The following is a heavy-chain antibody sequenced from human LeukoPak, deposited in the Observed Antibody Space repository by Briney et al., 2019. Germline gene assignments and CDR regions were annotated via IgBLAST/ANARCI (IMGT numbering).Heavy chain of an antibody. Sequence: PSETLSLTCTVSGGSISSSSNYWGWIRQPPGKGLEWIGSIYYSGSAYYDPSLKSRVTISVDTSKNQFSLKVTSVTAADTAVYYCARHLYDFWSGYYQPRHFDYWGQGTLVTVSS. CDR1: GGSISSSSNY. V-gene: IGHV4-39*01. D-gene: IGHD3-3*01. J-gene: IGHJ4*02. CDR2: IYYSGSA. CDR3: ARHLYDFWSGYYQPRHFDY.